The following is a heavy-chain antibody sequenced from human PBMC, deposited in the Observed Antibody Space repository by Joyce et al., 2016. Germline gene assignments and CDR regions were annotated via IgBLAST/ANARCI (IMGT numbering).Heavy chain of an antibody. CDR3: ARDYYGESDY. J-gene: IGHJ4*02. CDR2: IDPTYPST. D-gene: IGHD1-26*01. CDR1: GYRFTNYW. Sequence: EVQLVQSGAEVKKPGESLRISCKGSGYRFTNYWISWVRQMPGKGLEWVGRIDPTYPSTDYSPSLRGHVTISADKSISTAYLQWSSLKTSDTAMYYCARDYYGESDYWGQGTLVTVSS. V-gene: IGHV5-10-1*03.